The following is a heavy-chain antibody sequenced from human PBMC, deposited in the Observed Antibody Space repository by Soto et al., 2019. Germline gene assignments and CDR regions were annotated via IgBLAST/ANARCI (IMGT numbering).Heavy chain of an antibody. CDR3: ARARSRLIVATTDFDY. CDR1: GYTFTSYG. D-gene: IGHD5-12*01. J-gene: IGHJ4*02. V-gene: IGHV1-18*01. Sequence: GASVKVSCKASGYTFTSYGISWVRQAPGQGLEWMGWISAYNGNTNYAQKLQGRVTMTTDTSTSTAYMELRSLRSDDTAVYYCARARSRLIVATTDFDYWGQGTLVTVSS. CDR2: ISAYNGNT.